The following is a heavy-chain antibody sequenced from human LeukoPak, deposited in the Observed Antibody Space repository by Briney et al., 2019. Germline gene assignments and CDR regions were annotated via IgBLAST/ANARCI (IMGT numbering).Heavy chain of an antibody. CDR2: INPNSGGT. V-gene: IGHV1-2*02. Sequence: ASVKVSCKASGYTFTGYYMHWVRQAPGQGLEWMGWINPNSGGTNYAQKFQGRVTMTRDTSISTAYTELSRLRSDDTAVYYCARDLRVGPTVFDYWGQGTLVTVSS. J-gene: IGHJ4*02. CDR1: GYTFTGYY. D-gene: IGHD1-26*01. CDR3: ARDLRVGPTVFDY.